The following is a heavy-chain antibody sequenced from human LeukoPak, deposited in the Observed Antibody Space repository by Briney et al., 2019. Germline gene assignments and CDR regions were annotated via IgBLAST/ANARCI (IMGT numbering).Heavy chain of an antibody. CDR2: IYNDGTTT. V-gene: IGHV3-53*01. D-gene: IGHD2-2*01. J-gene: IGHJ4*02. Sequence: GGSLRLSCAASGFSVSSSFMGWVRQAPGKGLEWVSVIYNDGTTTKYADSVKGRFTISRDISKNTLYLQMNGLRAEDTAVYYCARELQYHYYESWGQGTLVTVSS. CDR1: GFSVSSSF. CDR3: ARELQYHYYES.